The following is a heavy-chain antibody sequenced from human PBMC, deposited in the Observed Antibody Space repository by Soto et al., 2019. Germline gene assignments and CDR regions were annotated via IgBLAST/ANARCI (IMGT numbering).Heavy chain of an antibody. CDR3: ARSGDSGWNYLDY. J-gene: IGHJ4*02. D-gene: IGHD2-21*02. CDR1: GYSFISYD. Sequence: ASVKVSCKASGYSFISYDITWVRQAPGQGLEWMGWISAYTGNTYYAQKFQGRVTMATDTSTNTAYMELRSLTSDDTAVYYCARSGDSGWNYLDYWGQGTLVTVSS. CDR2: ISAYTGNT. V-gene: IGHV1-18*01.